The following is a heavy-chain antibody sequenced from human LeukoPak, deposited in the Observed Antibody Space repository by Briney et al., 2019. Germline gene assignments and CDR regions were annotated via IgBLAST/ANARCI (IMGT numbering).Heavy chain of an antibody. CDR1: GGSFSGYY. Sequence: SETLSLICAVYGGSFSGYYWSWIRQPPGKGLEWIGEINHSGSTNYNPSLKSRVTISVDTSKNQFSLKLSSVTAADTAVYSCARLMGNSSSSSFDYWGQGTLVTVSS. J-gene: IGHJ4*02. V-gene: IGHV4-34*01. D-gene: IGHD6-6*01. CDR2: INHSGST. CDR3: ARLMGNSSSSSFDY.